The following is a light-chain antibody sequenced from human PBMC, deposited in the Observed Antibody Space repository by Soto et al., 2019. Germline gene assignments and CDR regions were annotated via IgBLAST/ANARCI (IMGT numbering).Light chain of an antibody. CDR3: QVWDSSSDHRV. J-gene: IGLJ2*01. V-gene: IGLV3-21*04. Sequence: SYELTQPPSVSVGPGKTARITCGGKNIGSKSVHWYQQKPGQAPVLVIYYDSDRPSGIPERFSGSNSGNTATLTISRVEAGDEADYYCQVWDSSSDHRVFGGGTKLTVL. CDR1: NIGSKS. CDR2: YDS.